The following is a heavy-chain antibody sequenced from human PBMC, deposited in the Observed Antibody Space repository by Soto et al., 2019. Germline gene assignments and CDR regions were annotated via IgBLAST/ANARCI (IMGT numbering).Heavy chain of an antibody. J-gene: IGHJ6*03. D-gene: IGHD1-7*01. CDR3: ASLDWNYDYYYYYMDV. V-gene: IGHV3-74*01. CDR2: INSDGSST. CDR1: GFTFSSYW. Sequence: GGSLRLSCAASGFTFSSYWMHWVRQAPGKGLVWVSRINSDGSSTSYADSVKGRFTISRDNAKNTLYLQMNSLRAEDTAVYYCASLDWNYDYYYYYMDVWGKGTTVTVS.